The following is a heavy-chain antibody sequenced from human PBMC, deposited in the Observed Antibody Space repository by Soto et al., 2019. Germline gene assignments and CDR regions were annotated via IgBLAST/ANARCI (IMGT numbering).Heavy chain of an antibody. J-gene: IGHJ5*01. Sequence: EVQLVESGGGLVQPGGSLRLSCKASAFTFSSYWMNWVRHTPGKGLEWVAIIRKDGNEKIYVDSVKGRFTISRDNAQNSLYLQMNSLSVEDTAVYYCMGGYGWLSDSWGQGTLVTVSS. CDR3: MGGYGWLSDS. CDR1: AFTFSSYW. CDR2: IRKDGNEK. V-gene: IGHV3-7*01. D-gene: IGHD6-19*01.